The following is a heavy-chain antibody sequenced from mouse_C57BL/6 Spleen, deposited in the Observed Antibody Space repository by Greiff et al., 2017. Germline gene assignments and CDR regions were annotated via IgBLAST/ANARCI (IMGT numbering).Heavy chain of an antibody. CDR2: ISSGSSTI. CDR1: GFTFSDYG. CDR3: AKTGFAY. Sequence: EVQLVESGGGLVKPGGSLKLSCAASGFTFSDYGMHWVRQAPEKGLEWVAYISSGSSTIYYADTVQGRFTISRDNAKNTLFLQMTSLRSEDTAMYYCAKTGFAYWGQGTLVTVSA. V-gene: IGHV5-17*01. J-gene: IGHJ3*01. D-gene: IGHD4-1*01.